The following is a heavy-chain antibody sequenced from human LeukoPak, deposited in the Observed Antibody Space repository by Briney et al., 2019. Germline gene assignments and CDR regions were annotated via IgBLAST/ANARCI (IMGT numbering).Heavy chain of an antibody. V-gene: IGHV4-39*01. CDR1: GGSISSSSYY. CDR3: ARGRGVVIRPYGMDV. J-gene: IGHJ6*02. Sequence: SETLSLTCTVSGGSISSSSYYWGWIRQPPGKGLEWIGSIYYSGSTYYNPSLKSRVTISVDTSKNQFSLKLSSVTAADTAVYYCARGRGVVIRPYGMDVWGQGTTVTVSS. CDR2: IYYSGST. D-gene: IGHD3-3*01.